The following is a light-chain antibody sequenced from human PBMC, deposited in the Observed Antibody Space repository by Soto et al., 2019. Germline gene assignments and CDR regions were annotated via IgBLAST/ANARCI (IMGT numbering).Light chain of an antibody. V-gene: IGLV2-14*01. J-gene: IGLJ2*01. CDR2: EVS. CDR1: SSDVGGYDY. Sequence: QSALTQPASVSGSPGQSITLSCTGTSSDVGGYDYVSWYQHHPGKAPKLMIYEVSKRPSGISNRFSGSTSGNTASLTISGLQAEDEADYYCSSYTATGTQVFGGGTKLTVL. CDR3: SSYTATGTQV.